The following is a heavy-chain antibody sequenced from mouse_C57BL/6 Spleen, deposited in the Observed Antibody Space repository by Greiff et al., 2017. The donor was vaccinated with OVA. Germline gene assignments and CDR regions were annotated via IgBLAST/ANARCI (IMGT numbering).Heavy chain of an antibody. J-gene: IGHJ4*01. D-gene: IGHD1-1*01. CDR2: IDPETGGT. Sequence: QVQLKESGAELVRPGASVTLSCKASGYTFTDYEMHWVKQTPVHGLEWIGAIDPETGGTAYNQKFKGKAILTADKSSSTAYMELRSLTSEDSAVYYCTHYYGSSYEDAMDYWGQGTSVTVSS. CDR1: GYTFTDYE. CDR3: THYYGSSYEDAMDY. V-gene: IGHV1-15*01.